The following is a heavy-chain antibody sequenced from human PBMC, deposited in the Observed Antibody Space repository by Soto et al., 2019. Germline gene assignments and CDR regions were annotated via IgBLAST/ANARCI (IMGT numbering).Heavy chain of an antibody. CDR3: AKGLLAVAGSWFRP. Sequence: ASVKVSCKVSGYTLTELSMHWVRQAPGKGLEWMGGFDPEDGETIYAQKFQGRVTMTEDTSTDTAYMELSSLRSEDTALDYRAKGLLAVAGSWFRPWGQGTLGPVPS. J-gene: IGHJ5*02. CDR2: FDPEDGET. D-gene: IGHD6-19*01. CDR1: GYTLTELS. V-gene: IGHV1-24*01.